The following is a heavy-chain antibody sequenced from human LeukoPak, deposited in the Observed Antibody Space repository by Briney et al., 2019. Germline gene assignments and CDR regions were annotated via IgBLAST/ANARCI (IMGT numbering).Heavy chain of an antibody. CDR2: ISYDGSNK. D-gene: IGHD3-10*01. CDR1: GFTFSSYA. J-gene: IGHJ4*02. CDR3: AKEWVMYYYGSGSPSHY. V-gene: IGHV3-30*18. Sequence: GGSLRLSCAASGFTFSSYAMSWVRQAPGKGLEWVAVISYDGSNKYYADSVKGRFTISRDNSKNTLYLQMNSLRAEDTAVYYCAKEWVMYYYGSGSPSHYWGQGTLVTVSS.